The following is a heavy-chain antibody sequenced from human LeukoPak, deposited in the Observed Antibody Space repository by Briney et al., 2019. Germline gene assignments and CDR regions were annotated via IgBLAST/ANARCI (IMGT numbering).Heavy chain of an antibody. CDR1: GYNFTNYW. CDR3: ARYVAALDY. Sequence: GESLKISCKGSGYNFTNYWIGWERQMPGKGLEWMGIIYPGDSDTRYSPSFQGQVTISADKSISTAYLQWSSLRASDTAMYYCARYVAALDYWGQGTLVTVSS. D-gene: IGHD3-16*01. CDR2: IYPGDSDT. J-gene: IGHJ4*02. V-gene: IGHV5-51*01.